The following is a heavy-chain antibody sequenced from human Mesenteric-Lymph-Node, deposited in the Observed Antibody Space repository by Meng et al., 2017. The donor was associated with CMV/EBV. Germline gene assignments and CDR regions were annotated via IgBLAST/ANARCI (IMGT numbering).Heavy chain of an antibody. CDR1: GFSVSSSY. J-gene: IGHJ6*02. Sequence: LSLTCAASGFSVSSSYLSWVRQAPGKGLEWVSIIKSGGATDYADSVKGRFTISRDNSKNALSLQMSSLRAEDTAVYYCARHIVVAGYYYGMDVWGQGTTVTVSS. D-gene: IGHD2-2*01. CDR2: IKSGGAT. V-gene: IGHV3-66*02. CDR3: ARHIVVAGYYYGMDV.